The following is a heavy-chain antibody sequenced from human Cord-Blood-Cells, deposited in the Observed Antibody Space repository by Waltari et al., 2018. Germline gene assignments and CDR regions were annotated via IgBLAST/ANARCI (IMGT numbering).Heavy chain of an antibody. CDR2: IYYSGST. CDR1: GGSISSSRYY. V-gene: IGHV4-39*07. D-gene: IGHD3-10*01. CDR3: ARNIRGARFVYRFDP. J-gene: IGHJ5*02. Sequence: QLQLQESGPGLVKPSETLSLTCTVSGGSISSSRYYWGWIRQPPGKGLEWIGSIYYSGSTYYNPSLKSRVTISVDTSKNQFSLKLSSVTAADTAVYYCARNIRGARFVYRFDPWGQGTLVTVSS.